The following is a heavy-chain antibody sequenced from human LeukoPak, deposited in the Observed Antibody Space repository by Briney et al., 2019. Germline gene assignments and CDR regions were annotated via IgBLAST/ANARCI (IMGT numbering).Heavy chain of an antibody. CDR1: GGSTRSSTYY. CDR2: IYDSRST. CDR3: TTHSRACSGGSENAFEI. D-gene: IGHD5-12*01. J-gene: IGHJ3*02. Sequence: SETLSLTCTVSGGSTRSSTYYWDWIRQPPGKGLEWIGNIYDSRSTHYNPSLESRVTISVDTSKNQFSLKLNSVTAADTAVYYCTTHSRACSGGSENAFEIWGQGTMVTVSS. V-gene: IGHV4-39*01.